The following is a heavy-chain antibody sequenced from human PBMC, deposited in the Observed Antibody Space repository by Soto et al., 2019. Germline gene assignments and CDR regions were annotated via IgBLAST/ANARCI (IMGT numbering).Heavy chain of an antibody. CDR3: VTVEGRNGHDIRFDY. V-gene: IGHV3-30*03. CDR2: ISYNEIDN. D-gene: IGHD5-12*01. J-gene: IGHJ4*02. CDR1: GFTFTNHG. Sequence: QMHLVETGEGMGQPGMSLRLSCAVSGFTFTNHGIHWVRQAPGKGLEWVADISYNEIDNWYADSVKGRFTVTRDNFGDTAYLQMNGLRPEDTAVYYCVTVEGRNGHDIRFDYWGQGTLVTVSS.